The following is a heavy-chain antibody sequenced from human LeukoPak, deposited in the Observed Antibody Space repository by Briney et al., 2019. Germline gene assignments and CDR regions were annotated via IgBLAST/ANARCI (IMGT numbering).Heavy chain of an antibody. CDR2: MNPNSGNT. J-gene: IGHJ4*02. Sequence: GASVKVSCKASGYTFTSYDINWVRQATGQGLEWMGWMNPNSGNTGYAQKFQGRVTITRNTSISTAYMELSSLRSEDTAVYYCARGDYDSSGYYTGEYYFDYWGQGTLVTVSS. CDR3: ARGDYDSSGYYTGEYYFDY. CDR1: GYTFTSYD. V-gene: IGHV1-8*03. D-gene: IGHD3-22*01.